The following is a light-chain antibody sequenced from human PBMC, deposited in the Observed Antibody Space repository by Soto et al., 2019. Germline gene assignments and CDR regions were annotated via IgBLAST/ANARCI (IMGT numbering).Light chain of an antibody. V-gene: IGLV1-47*01. CDR1: SSNIGSNY. CDR3: AAWDDSLSGHVV. Sequence: QSVLTQPPSASGTPGPRVTISCSGSSSNIGSNYVYWYQQLPGTPPKLLIFRNNQRPSGVPDRFSGSKSGTSASLAISGLRSEDEADYYCAAWDDSLSGHVVFGGGTKLTVL. CDR2: RNN. J-gene: IGLJ2*01.